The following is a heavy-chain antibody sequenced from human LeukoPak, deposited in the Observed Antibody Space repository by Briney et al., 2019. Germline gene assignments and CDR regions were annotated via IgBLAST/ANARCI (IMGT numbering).Heavy chain of an antibody. J-gene: IGHJ4*02. CDR3: ARDFPGSQIPRYYFDY. CDR2: IWYDGSNK. V-gene: IGHV3-33*08. CDR1: GFTFSSYG. D-gene: IGHD3-10*01. Sequence: GGSLRLSCAASGFTFSSYGMHWVRQAPGKGLEWVAVIWYDGSNKYYADSVKGRFTISRDNSKNTLYPQMNSLRAEDTAVYYCARDFPGSQIPRYYFDYWGQGTLVTVSS.